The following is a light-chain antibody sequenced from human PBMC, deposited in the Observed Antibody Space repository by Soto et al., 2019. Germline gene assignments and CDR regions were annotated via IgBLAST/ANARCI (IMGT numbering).Light chain of an antibody. CDR1: QSISTY. CDR3: QQSYRTPIT. J-gene: IGKJ5*01. CDR2: AAS. Sequence: DIQVTQSPSPLSASVGDIFAITCLASQSISTYLNWYQQKPGKAPKVLIYAASNLQSGVPPRFSGSGSGTDFTLTISSLQPEDVATYFCQQSYRTPITFGQGTRLEIK. V-gene: IGKV1-39*01.